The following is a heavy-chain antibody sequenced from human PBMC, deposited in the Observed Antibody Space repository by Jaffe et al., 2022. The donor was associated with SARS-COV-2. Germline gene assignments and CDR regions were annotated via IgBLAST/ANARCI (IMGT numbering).Heavy chain of an antibody. CDR1: GFTFSSYG. CDR2: ISYDGSNK. CDR3: AKGVPGVGAIRPYYYYGMDV. V-gene: IGHV3-30*18. J-gene: IGHJ6*02. D-gene: IGHD1-26*01. Sequence: QVQLVESGGGVVQPGRSLRLSCAASGFTFSSYGMHWVRQAPGKGLEWVAVISYDGSNKYYADSVKGRFTISRDNSKNTLYLQMNSLRAEDTAVYYCAKGVPGVGAIRPYYYYGMDVWGQGTTVTVSS.